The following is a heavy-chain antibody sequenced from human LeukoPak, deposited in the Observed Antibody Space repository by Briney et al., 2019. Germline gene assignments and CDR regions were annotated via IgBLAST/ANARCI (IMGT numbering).Heavy chain of an antibody. V-gene: IGHV1-46*01. CDR1: GYTFTSYY. D-gene: IGHD6-19*01. J-gene: IGHJ4*02. CDR3: ARFAVHRRLTVAGQFGLDY. Sequence: ASVKVSCKASGYTFTSYYMHWVRQAPGQGLEWMGIINPSGGSTSYAQKFQGRVTMTRDMSTSTDYMELSSLRSEDTAVYYCARFAVHRRLTVAGQFGLDYWGQGTLVTVSS. CDR2: INPSGGST.